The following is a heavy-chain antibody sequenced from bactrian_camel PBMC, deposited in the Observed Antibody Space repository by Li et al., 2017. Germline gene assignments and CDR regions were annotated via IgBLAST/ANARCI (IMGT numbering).Heavy chain of an antibody. CDR3: AADWGD. V-gene: IGHV3S63*01. D-gene: IGHD5*01. J-gene: IGHJ4*01. CDR1: GFTFDDSD. Sequence: HVQLVESGGGSVQAGGSLRLSCTASGFTFDDSDMGWSRQAPGNECELVSTISSDGTTYYADPVKGRFTVSQDNAKNTLYLQMNSLKPEDSAVYYCAADWGDWDQGTQVTVS. CDR2: ISSDGTT.